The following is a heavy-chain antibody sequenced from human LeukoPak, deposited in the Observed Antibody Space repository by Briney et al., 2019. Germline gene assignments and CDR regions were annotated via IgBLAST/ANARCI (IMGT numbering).Heavy chain of an antibody. D-gene: IGHD2-8*02. Sequence: GGSLRLSCAASGFTFSIYSMDWVRQAPGKGLEWVSSIISSGSYIYYADSVKGRFTISRDNAKNSLYLQMNSLRAEDTAIYYCATYRQVLLPFESWGQGTLVTVSS. CDR3: ATYRQVLLPFES. CDR2: IISSGSYI. J-gene: IGHJ4*02. CDR1: GFTFSIYS. V-gene: IGHV3-21*04.